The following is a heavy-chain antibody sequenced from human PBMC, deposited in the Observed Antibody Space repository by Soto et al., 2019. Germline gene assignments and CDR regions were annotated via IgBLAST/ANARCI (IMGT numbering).Heavy chain of an antibody. CDR1: GYTFTSYA. J-gene: IGHJ6*02. D-gene: IGHD3-10*01. CDR3: ARTYYYGSAGYYGMDV. V-gene: IGHV1-3*01. Sequence: GASMKVSCKASGYTFTSYAMHWVRQAPGQRLEWMGWINAGNGNTKYSQKFQGRVTITRDTSASTAYMELSSLRSEDTAVYYCARTYYYGSAGYYGMDVRGQGTTVTVPS. CDR2: INAGNGNT.